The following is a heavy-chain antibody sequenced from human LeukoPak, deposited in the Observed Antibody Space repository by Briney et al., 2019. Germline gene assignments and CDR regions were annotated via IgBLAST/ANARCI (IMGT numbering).Heavy chain of an antibody. D-gene: IGHD3-10*01. J-gene: IGHJ4*02. CDR2: IYYTGST. Sequence: SETLSLTCTISGGSISSYYWSWIRQPPGKGLEWIGYIYYTGSTNHNPSLKSRVTISVDTSKNQFSLKLSSVTAADTAVYYCAREVRGVIGLGYWGQGTLVTVSS. CDR1: GGSISSYY. CDR3: AREVRGVIGLGY. V-gene: IGHV4-59*01.